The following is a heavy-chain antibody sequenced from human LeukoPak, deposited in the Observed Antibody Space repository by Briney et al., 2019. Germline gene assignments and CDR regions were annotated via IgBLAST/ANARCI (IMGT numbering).Heavy chain of an antibody. CDR1: GGSISSYY. CDR3: ARGAMVRGVIIYYYYGMDV. D-gene: IGHD3-10*01. Sequence: SETLSLTCTVSGGSISSYYWSWIRQPPGKGLEWIGEINHSGSTNYNPSLKSRVTISVDTSKNQFSLKLSSVTAADTAVYYCARGAMVRGVIIYYYYGMDVWGQGTTVTVSS. J-gene: IGHJ6*02. V-gene: IGHV4-34*01. CDR2: INHSGST.